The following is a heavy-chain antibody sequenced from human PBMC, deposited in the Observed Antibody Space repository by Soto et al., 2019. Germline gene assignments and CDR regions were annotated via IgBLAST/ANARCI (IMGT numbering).Heavy chain of an antibody. J-gene: IGHJ4*02. Sequence: ASVKVSCKASGYTFTSYDIYWVRQATGQGLEWMGWMNPNTGNSGYAQKFQGRVTMTSDTSISTAHMELSSLRSEDTAVYYCARRAETNGWNGFGADKYYFDFWGQGTLVTVSA. V-gene: IGHV1-8*01. CDR2: MNPNTGNS. CDR3: ARRAETNGWNGFGADKYYFDF. CDR1: GYTFTSYD. D-gene: IGHD1-1*01.